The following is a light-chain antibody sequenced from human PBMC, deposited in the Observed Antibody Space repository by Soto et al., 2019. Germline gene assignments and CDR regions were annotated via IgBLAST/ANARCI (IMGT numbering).Light chain of an antibody. CDR2: GAS. CDR1: QTIRDNY. J-gene: IGKJ2*01. CDR3: QQYSSSYT. Sequence: VVLTQSPATLSVSPGERVTLSCRASQTIRDNYLAWYQQKPGQAPRLLLYGASGSATGIPDRFSGSGSGTEFTLTASSLLSGDLAVYYCQQYSSSYTFGQGAKLEIK. V-gene: IGKV3D-15*01.